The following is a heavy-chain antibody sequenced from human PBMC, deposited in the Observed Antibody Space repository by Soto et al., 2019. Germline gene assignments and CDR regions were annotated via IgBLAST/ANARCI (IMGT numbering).Heavy chain of an antibody. CDR1: AGSFNDYA. Sequence: QVQLVQSGAEVKKPGSLVKVSCRASAGSFNDYAISWVRQAPGEGLEWMGGFIPIFGTTNYAEKFQGRITITADGSTSTTSMELTSLRSEDTAVYYCARSIGSSSFYFDFWGQGTLVTVSS. J-gene: IGHJ4*02. CDR3: ARSIGSSSFYFDF. V-gene: IGHV1-69*01. CDR2: FIPIFGTT. D-gene: IGHD6-6*01.